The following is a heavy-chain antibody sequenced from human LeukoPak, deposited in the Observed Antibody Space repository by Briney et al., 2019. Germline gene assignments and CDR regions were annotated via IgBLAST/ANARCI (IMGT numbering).Heavy chain of an antibody. CDR1: GFTFSSYS. Sequence: GGSLRLSCAASGFTFSSYSMNWVRQAPGKGLEWVSSISSSSSYIYYADSVKGRFTISRDNAKNSLYLQMNSLRAEDTAVYYCAREEELLDAFDIWGQGTMVTVSS. CDR3: AREEELLDAFDI. J-gene: IGHJ3*02. V-gene: IGHV3-21*01. CDR2: ISSSSSYI. D-gene: IGHD1-26*01.